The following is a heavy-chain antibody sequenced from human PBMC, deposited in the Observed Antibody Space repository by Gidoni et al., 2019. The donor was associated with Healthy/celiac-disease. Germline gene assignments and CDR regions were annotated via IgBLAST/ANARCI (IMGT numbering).Heavy chain of an antibody. Sequence: QVQLQESGPGLVKPSQTLSLTCTASGGSISSGGYYWSWIRQHPGKGLEWIGYIYYSGSTYYNPSLKSRVTISVDTSKNQFSLKLSSVTAADTAVYYCARAGYCSSTSCYIRPGYYYGMDVWGQGTTVTVSS. J-gene: IGHJ6*02. V-gene: IGHV4-31*03. CDR3: ARAGYCSSTSCYIRPGYYYGMDV. CDR1: GGSISSGGYY. D-gene: IGHD2-2*02. CDR2: IYYSGST.